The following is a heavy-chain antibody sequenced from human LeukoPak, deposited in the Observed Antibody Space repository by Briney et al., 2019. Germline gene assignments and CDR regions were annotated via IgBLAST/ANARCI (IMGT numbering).Heavy chain of an antibody. V-gene: IGHV1-18*01. CDR2: ISAYNGNT. J-gene: IGHJ6*02. Sequence: ASVKVSCKASGGTFSSYAISWVRQAPGQGLEWMGWISAYNGNTNYAQKLQGRVTMTTDTSTSTAYMELRSLRSDDTAVYYCARVRHSYYDFWSGHYYYGMDVWGQGTTVTVSS. CDR1: GGTFSSYA. D-gene: IGHD3-3*01. CDR3: ARVRHSYYDFWSGHYYYGMDV.